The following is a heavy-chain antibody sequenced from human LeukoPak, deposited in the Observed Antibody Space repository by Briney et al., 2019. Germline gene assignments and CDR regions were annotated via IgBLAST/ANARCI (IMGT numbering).Heavy chain of an antibody. Sequence: GGSLRLSCAASGFTFRGFSMSWVRQAPGKGLEWVSAIDYSGGSTYYADSVKGRFTISRDNSKNTLYLQMNSLRAEDTAVYYCAKRRGIAVAGTGEWGQGTLVTVSS. CDR1: GFTFRGFS. V-gene: IGHV3-23*01. J-gene: IGHJ4*02. D-gene: IGHD6-19*01. CDR2: IDYSGGST. CDR3: AKRRGIAVAGTGE.